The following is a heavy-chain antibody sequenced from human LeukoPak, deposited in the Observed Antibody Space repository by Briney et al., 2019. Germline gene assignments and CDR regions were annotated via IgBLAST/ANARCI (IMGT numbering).Heavy chain of an antibody. Sequence: PGGSLRLSCAASGFTFSGYEMIWVRQAPGKGLEWVSYISSSGSTIYYADSVKGRFIISRDNSKNTLYLQMNSLRAEDTAVYYCAHGTVYQLDYWGQGTLVTVSS. CDR3: AHGTVYQLDY. D-gene: IGHD2-8*01. V-gene: IGHV3-48*03. J-gene: IGHJ4*02. CDR1: GFTFSGYE. CDR2: ISSSGSTI.